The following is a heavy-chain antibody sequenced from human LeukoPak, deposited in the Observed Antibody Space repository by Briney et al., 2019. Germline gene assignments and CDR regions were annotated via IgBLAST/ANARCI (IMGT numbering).Heavy chain of an antibody. CDR1: GYTFTSYG. CDR3: ARDGSGYSYYYGMDV. V-gene: IGHV1-18*01. Sequence: ASVKVSCKASGYTFTSYGISWVRQAPGQGLEWMGWISAYNDNTNYAQKLQGRVTMTTDTSTSTAYMELRSLRSDDTAVYYCARDGSGYSYYYGMDVWGQGTTVTVSS. D-gene: IGHD5-18*01. J-gene: IGHJ6*02. CDR2: ISAYNDNT.